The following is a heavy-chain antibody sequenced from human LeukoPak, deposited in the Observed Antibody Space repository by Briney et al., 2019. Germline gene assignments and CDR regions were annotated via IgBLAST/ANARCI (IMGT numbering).Heavy chain of an antibody. CDR3: AREAPGTTGTVIFDY. J-gene: IGHJ4*02. V-gene: IGHV1-18*01. Sequence: GASVKVSCKASGYTFTSYGISWVRQAPGQGLEWMGWISAYNGNTNYAQKLQGRVTMTTDTSTSTAYMELSRLRSDDTAVYYCAREAPGTTGTVIFDYWGQGTLVTVSS. CDR1: GYTFTSYG. CDR2: ISAYNGNT. D-gene: IGHD1-1*01.